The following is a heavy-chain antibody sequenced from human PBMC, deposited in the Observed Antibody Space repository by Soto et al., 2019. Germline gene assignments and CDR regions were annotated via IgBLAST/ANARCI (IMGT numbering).Heavy chain of an antibody. CDR2: ISAYNGNT. CDR3: ARWSSSTSEKWGHYYYYMDV. J-gene: IGHJ6*03. D-gene: IGHD2-2*01. CDR1: GYTFTSYG. V-gene: IGHV1-18*01. Sequence: ASVKVSCKASGYTFTSYGISWVRQAPGQGLEWMGWISAYNGNTNYAQKLQGRVTMTTDTSTSTAYMELRSLRSDDTAVYYCARWSSSTSEKWGHYYYYMDVWGKGTTVTVSS.